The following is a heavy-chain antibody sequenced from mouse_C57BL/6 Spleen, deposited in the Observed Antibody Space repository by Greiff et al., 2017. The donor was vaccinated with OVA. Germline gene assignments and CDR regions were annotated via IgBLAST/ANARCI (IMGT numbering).Heavy chain of an antibody. CDR3: ASLIYDGYPLRYFDV. J-gene: IGHJ1*03. D-gene: IGHD2-3*01. V-gene: IGHV1-26*01. Sequence: EVQLQQSGPELVKPGASVKISCKASGYTFTDYYMNWVKQSHGKSLEWIGDINPNNGGTSYNQKFKGKATLTVDKSSSTAYMELRSLTSEDSAVYYCASLIYDGYPLRYFDVWGTGTTVTVSS. CDR1: GYTFTDYY. CDR2: INPNNGGT.